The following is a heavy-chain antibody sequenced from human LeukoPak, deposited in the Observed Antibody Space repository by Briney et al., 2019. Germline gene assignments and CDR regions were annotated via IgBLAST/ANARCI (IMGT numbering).Heavy chain of an antibody. J-gene: IGHJ4*02. CDR1: GYSFSNYW. Sequence: GESLKISCKGSGYSFSNYWIAWVRQMPGKGLEWMGLIYPGDSDTRYSPSFQGQVTFSADKSISTAYLQWNSLKASDTAMYYCATSYGGSHFDYWGQGTLVTVSS. V-gene: IGHV5-51*01. CDR3: ATSYGGSHFDY. D-gene: IGHD2-15*01. CDR2: IYPGDSDT.